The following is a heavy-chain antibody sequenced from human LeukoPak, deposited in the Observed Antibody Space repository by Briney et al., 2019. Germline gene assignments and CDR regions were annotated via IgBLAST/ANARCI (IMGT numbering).Heavy chain of an antibody. Sequence: GGSLRLSCRASGFTFSSHAMSWVRQAPGKGLEWVSAFVASGDHTYYADSVKGRFTISKDNSKSTLYLQMNSLTAEDTAVYYCARSPPYCRGNCYSTFDYWGQGTLVSVSS. V-gene: IGHV3-23*01. CDR2: FVASGDHT. CDR3: ARSPPYCRGNCYSTFDY. J-gene: IGHJ4*02. D-gene: IGHD2-21*01. CDR1: GFTFSSHA.